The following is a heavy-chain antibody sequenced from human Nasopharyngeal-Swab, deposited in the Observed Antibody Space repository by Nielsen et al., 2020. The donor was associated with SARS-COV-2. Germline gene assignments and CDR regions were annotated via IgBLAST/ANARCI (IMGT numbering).Heavy chain of an antibody. D-gene: IGHD2-21*02. CDR1: GFTLSSYA. V-gene: IGHV3-30-3*01. Sequence: GESLKISCAASGFTLSSYAMHWVRQAPGKGLEWVAVISHDENNKDYADSVKGRFSVSRDNSKNTVYLQMSSLRSEDTAIYYCVRDSRKYCRNIDCYMGNWFDPWGQGTLVTVSS. CDR3: VRDSRKYCRNIDCYMGNWFDP. CDR2: ISHDENNK. J-gene: IGHJ5*02.